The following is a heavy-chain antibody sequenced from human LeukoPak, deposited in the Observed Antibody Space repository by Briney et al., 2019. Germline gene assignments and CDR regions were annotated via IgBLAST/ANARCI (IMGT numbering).Heavy chain of an antibody. J-gene: IGHJ4*02. CDR2: INSDGSST. V-gene: IGHV3-74*01. Sequence: GGSLRLSCAASGFTFSSYWMHWVRQAPGKGLVWVSRINSDGSSTSYADSVKGRFTISRDNAKNTLYQQMNSLRAEDTAVYYCAKGGFGVPAAVFDYWGQGTLVTVSS. CDR3: AKGGFGVPAAVFDY. CDR1: GFTFSSYW. D-gene: IGHD2-2*01.